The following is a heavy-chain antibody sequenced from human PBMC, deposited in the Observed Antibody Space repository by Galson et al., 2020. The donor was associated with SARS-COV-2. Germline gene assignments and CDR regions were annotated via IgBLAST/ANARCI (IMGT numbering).Heavy chain of an antibody. Sequence: SETLSLTCAVYGGSFSGYYWSWIRQPPGKGLEWIGEINHSGTTNYNPSLKSRVTISLDASKNQFSLKLSSVTAADTAVYYCARSGFGEWPPGRTYYVDVGGKGSTVTVS. CDR1: GGSFSGYY. CDR3: ARSGFGEWPPGRTYYVDV. V-gene: IGHV4-34*01. D-gene: IGHD3-10*01. J-gene: IGHJ6*03. CDR2: INHSGTT.